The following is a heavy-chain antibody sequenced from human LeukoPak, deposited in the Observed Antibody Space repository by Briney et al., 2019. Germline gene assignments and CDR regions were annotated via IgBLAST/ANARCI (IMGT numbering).Heavy chain of an antibody. D-gene: IGHD5-18*01. V-gene: IGHV4-59*08. Sequence: SETLSLTCTVSGGSISSYYWSWIRQPPGKGLEWIGYIYYSGSTNYNPSPNSRITISVDTSKNQFSLKLSSVTAADTAMYYCARHRLGYSYGPFDSWGQGTLVTVSS. CDR3: ARHRLGYSYGPFDS. CDR2: IYYSGST. CDR1: GGSISSYY. J-gene: IGHJ4*02.